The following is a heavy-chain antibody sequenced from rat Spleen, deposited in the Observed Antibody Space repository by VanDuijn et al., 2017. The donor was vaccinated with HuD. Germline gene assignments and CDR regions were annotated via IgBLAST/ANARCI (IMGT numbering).Heavy chain of an antibody. D-gene: IGHD5-1*01. CDR1: GFTFSDYA. J-gene: IGHJ2*01. CDR3: AKPKGAGYFDY. V-gene: IGHV5-58*01. Sequence: EVQLVESGGGLLQPGRSLQLSCAASGFTFSDYAMAWVRQAPGKGLEWVSSINTDGGSTYYPDSVKGRFTISRDNAENTVYLQMKSLRSEDTATYYCAKPKGAGYFDYWGQGVMVTVSS. CDR2: INTDGGST.